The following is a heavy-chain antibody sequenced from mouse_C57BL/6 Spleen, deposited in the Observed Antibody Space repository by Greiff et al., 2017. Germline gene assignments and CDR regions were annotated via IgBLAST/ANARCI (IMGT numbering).Heavy chain of an antibody. J-gene: IGHJ3*01. CDR3: ASYDGYSWFAY. Sequence: VQLQQSGAELARPGASVKMSCKASGYTFTSYTMHWVKQRPGQGLEWIGYINPSSGYTKYNQKFKDKATLTADKSSSTAYMHLSSLTSEDSAVYYCASYDGYSWFAYWGQGTLVTVSA. CDR2: INPSSGYT. V-gene: IGHV1-4*01. CDR1: GYTFTSYT. D-gene: IGHD2-3*01.